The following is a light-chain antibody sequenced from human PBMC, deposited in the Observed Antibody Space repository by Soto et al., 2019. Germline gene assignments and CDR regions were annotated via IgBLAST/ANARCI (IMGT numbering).Light chain of an antibody. CDR3: SSYTTSSTYV. CDR2: DVT. CDR1: SSDDGGYNY. Sequence: QSALTQPASVSGSPGQSITISCTGTSSDDGGYNYVSWYQQHPGKAPKLMIYDVTNRPSGVSNRFSGSKSGYTASLTISGLQAEDEADYYCSSYTTSSTYVFGTGTKLTVL. V-gene: IGLV2-14*03. J-gene: IGLJ1*01.